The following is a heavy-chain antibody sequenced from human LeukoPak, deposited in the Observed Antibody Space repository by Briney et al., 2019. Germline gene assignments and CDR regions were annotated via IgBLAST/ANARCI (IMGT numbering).Heavy chain of an antibody. V-gene: IGHV3-23*01. CDR1: GFTFSSYA. CDR2: ISGSGGST. D-gene: IGHD6-19*01. Sequence: PGGSLRLSCAASGFTFSSYAMSWVRQAPGKGLEWVSVISGSGGSTYYADSVKGRFTISRDNSKNTLYLQMNSLRAEDTAVYYCAKFSQSIAVAGSFHDWGLGTLVTVSS. J-gene: IGHJ4*02. CDR3: AKFSQSIAVAGSFHD.